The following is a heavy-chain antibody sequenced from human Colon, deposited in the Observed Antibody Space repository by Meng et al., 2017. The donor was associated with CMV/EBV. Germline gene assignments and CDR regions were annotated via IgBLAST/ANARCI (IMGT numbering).Heavy chain of an antibody. D-gene: IGHD6-6*01. CDR2: IKQDGSEK. CDR1: GFLFNNAW. J-gene: IGHJ6*02. CDR3: ARVHSSSFRFYSYYYGMDV. Sequence: GESLKISCAASGFLFNNAWMSWVRQAPGKGLEWVANIKQDGSEKSCVDSVKGRFTISRDNDKNSLYLQMNSLRAEDTAVYYCARVHSSSFRFYSYYYGMDVWGQGTTVTVSS. V-gene: IGHV3-7*01.